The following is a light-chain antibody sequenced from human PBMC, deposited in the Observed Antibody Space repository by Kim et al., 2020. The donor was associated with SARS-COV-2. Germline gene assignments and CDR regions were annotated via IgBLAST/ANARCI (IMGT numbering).Light chain of an antibody. J-gene: IGLJ1*01. CDR1: NSNSGAGYD. Sequence: QRVTISCTGSNSNSGAGYDVHWYQQLPGTAPKLLIYGNSNRPSGVPDRFSGSKSGTSASLAITGLQAEDEADYYCQSYDSSLSGYVFGTGTKVTVL. V-gene: IGLV1-40*01. CDR2: GNS. CDR3: QSYDSSLSGYV.